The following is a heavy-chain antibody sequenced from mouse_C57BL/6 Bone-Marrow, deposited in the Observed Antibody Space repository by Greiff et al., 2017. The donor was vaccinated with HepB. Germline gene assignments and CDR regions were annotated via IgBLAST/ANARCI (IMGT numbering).Heavy chain of an antibody. CDR1: GFTFTDYY. D-gene: IGHD2-1*01. J-gene: IGHJ3*01. CDR2: IRNKANGYTT. Sequence: EVQVVESGGGLVQPGGSLSLSCAASGFTFTDYYMSWVRQPPGKALEWLGFIRNKANGYTTEYSASVKGRFTISRDNSQSILYLQMNALRAEDSATYYCARSAYGNFSWFAYWGQGTLVTVSA. CDR3: ARSAYGNFSWFAY. V-gene: IGHV7-3*01.